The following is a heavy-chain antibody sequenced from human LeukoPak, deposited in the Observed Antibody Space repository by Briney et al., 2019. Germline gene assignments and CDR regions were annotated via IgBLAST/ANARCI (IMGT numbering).Heavy chain of an antibody. CDR1: GFTFSSYW. CDR2: IKQDGSEK. V-gene: IGHV3-7*01. J-gene: IGHJ3*02. CDR3: AREGGGDYYDSSGYYYAGAFDI. Sequence: GGSLRLPCAASGFTFSSYWMSWVRQAPGKGLEWVANIKQDGSEKYYVDSVKGRFTISRDNAKNSLYLQMNSLRAEDTAVYYCAREGGGDYYDSSGYYYAGAFDIWGQGTMVTVSS. D-gene: IGHD3-22*01.